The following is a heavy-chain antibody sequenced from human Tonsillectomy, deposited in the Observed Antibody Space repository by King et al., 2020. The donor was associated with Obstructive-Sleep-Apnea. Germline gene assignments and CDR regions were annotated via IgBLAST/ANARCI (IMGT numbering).Heavy chain of an antibody. CDR1: GFTFDTYG. Sequence: VQLVESGGGVVQPGRSLRLSCAASGFTFDTYGMHWVRQAPGRWLEWVAVVSYDGSIKYYADSVVGRFTISRDNSKKNLYLQMDSLRAEDTAVYYCSRDLGRTAAAGTLDYWGQGTLVTVSS. V-gene: IGHV3-30*03. J-gene: IGHJ4*02. D-gene: IGHD6-13*01. CDR3: SRDLGRTAAAGTLDY. CDR2: VSYDGSIK.